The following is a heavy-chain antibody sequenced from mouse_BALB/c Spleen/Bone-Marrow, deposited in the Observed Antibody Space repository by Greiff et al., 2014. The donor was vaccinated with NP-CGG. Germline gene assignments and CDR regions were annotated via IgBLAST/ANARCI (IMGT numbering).Heavy chain of an antibody. CDR1: GFNIKDYY. J-gene: IGHJ4*01. V-gene: IGHV14-1*02. CDR2: IDPENGNT. D-gene: IGHD4-1*01. CDR3: ARCNWDEYYAMDY. Sequence: VQLKESGAELVRPGALVKLSCKASGFNIKDYYMRWVKQRPEQGLEWIGWIDPENGNTIYDPKFQGKASITADTSSNTAHLQLSSLTSEDTAVYYCARCNWDEYYAMDYWGQGTSVTVSS.